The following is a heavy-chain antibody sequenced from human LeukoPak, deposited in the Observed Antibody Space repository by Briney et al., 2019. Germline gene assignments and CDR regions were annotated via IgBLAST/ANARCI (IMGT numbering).Heavy chain of an antibody. CDR2: ISYDGSKK. Sequence: GGSLRLSCAASGFTFSSYAMHWVRQAPGKGLEWVAVISYDGSKKYYADSVKGRFTISRDNSKNTLYLQMNSLRAEDTAVYYCARDSTDEAFDIWGQGTMVTVSS. D-gene: IGHD2-2*01. V-gene: IGHV3-30*04. J-gene: IGHJ3*02. CDR3: ARDSTDEAFDI. CDR1: GFTFSSYA.